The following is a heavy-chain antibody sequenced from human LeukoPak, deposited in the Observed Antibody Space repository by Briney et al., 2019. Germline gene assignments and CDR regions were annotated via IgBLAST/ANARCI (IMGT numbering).Heavy chain of an antibody. D-gene: IGHD3-10*01. J-gene: IGHJ4*02. V-gene: IGHV4-34*01. CDR1: GGSFSGYY. Sequence: PSETLSLTCAVYGGSFSGYYWSWIRQPPGKGLEWIGEINHSGSTNYNPSLKSRVTMSVDTSKDQFALKLSSVTAADTAVYYCARGRVRDSGSYSHWGQGTLVTVSS. CDR2: INHSGST. CDR3: ARGRVRDSGSYSH.